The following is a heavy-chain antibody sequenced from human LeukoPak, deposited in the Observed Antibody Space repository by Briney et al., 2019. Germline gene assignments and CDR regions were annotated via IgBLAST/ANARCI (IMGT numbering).Heavy chain of an antibody. Sequence: SETLSLTCTVSGGSISGSDSYWSWIRQHPGKGLEWIGSIYYSGSTNYNPSLKSRVTISVDTSKNQFSLKLSSVTAADTAVYYCARGVLRFLEWPTPSDWFDPWGQGTLVTVSS. CDR1: GGSISGSDSY. D-gene: IGHD3-3*01. J-gene: IGHJ5*02. CDR3: ARGVLRFLEWPTPSDWFDP. CDR2: IYYSGST. V-gene: IGHV4-31*03.